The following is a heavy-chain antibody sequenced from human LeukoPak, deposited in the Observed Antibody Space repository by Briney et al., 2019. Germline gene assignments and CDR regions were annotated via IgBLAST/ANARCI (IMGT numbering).Heavy chain of an antibody. CDR2: IASSGTYI. CDR1: GFSFSSYA. CDR3: VREGRGYSSYFDN. D-gene: IGHD5-18*01. Sequence: GGSLRLSCAASGFSFSSYAMSWVRQAPGKGLEWVSCIASSGTYIYYADSVKGRFTISRDDAKKSLYLQMDSLRAEDTAVYYCVREGRGYSSYFDNWGQGTLVTVSS. J-gene: IGHJ4*02. V-gene: IGHV3-21*01.